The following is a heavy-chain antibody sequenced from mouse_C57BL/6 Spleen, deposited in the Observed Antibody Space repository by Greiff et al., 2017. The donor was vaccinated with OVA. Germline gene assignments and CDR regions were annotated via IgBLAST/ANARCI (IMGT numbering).Heavy chain of an antibody. Sequence: QVQLQQPGAELVMPGASVKLSCKASGYTFTSYWMHWVKQRPGQGLEWIGEIDPSDSYTNYNQKFKGKSTLTVDKSSSTAYMQLSSLTSEDSAVYYCARSRFPGLQAYWGQGTLVTVSA. CDR3: ARSRFPGLQAY. J-gene: IGHJ3*01. CDR1: GYTFTSYW. D-gene: IGHD1-1*01. CDR2: IDPSDSYT. V-gene: IGHV1-69*01.